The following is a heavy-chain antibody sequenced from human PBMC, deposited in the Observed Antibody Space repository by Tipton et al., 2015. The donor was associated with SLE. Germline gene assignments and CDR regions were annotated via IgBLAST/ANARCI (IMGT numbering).Heavy chain of an antibody. Sequence: SLRLSCAASGFTFSRHWMRCVRQPLGQGLEWVANIHEDGGEKYYVDSVKGRFTISRDNAENSLYLQMNSLRAEDTAVYYCARIPRISRPYYMDVWGKGTTVTVSS. D-gene: IGHD2/OR15-2a*01. CDR3: ARIPRISRPYYMDV. CDR2: IHEDGGEK. V-gene: IGHV3-7*01. J-gene: IGHJ6*03. CDR1: GFTFSRHW.